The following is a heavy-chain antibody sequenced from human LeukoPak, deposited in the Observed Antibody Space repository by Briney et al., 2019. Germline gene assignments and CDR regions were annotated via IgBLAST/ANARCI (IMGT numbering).Heavy chain of an antibody. CDR2: VDSDGSTT. J-gene: IGHJ4*02. Sequence: PGGCLRLSCAASGFPFSNYWMHWVRQAPGKGLVWGSRVDSDGSTTNYADSVKGRFTISRDNAENTLYMRMNSLRPEDTAVYYCARGYYSSSRFDSWGRGTLVTVSS. D-gene: IGHD6-13*01. CDR3: ARGYYSSSRFDS. V-gene: IGHV3-74*01. CDR1: GFPFSNYW.